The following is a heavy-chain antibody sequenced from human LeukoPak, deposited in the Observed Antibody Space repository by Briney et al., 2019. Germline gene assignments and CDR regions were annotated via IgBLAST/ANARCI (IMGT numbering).Heavy chain of an antibody. D-gene: IGHD6-13*01. CDR2: INPNSGCT. J-gene: IGHJ5*02. Sequence: ASVKVSCKASGYTFTGYYMHWVLHAPGQGLECMGWINPNSGCTNYAQKFQGRVTMTRDTSISTEYMELSRLRSDDTAVYYCARGLRRAAAGTINRFDPWGQGTLVTVSS. V-gene: IGHV1-2*02. CDR1: GYTFTGYY. CDR3: ARGLRRAAAGTINRFDP.